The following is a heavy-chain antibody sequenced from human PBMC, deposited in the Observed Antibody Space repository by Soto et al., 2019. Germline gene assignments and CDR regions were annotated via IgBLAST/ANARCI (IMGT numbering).Heavy chain of an antibody. CDR3: ARGPGGPDGPGDY. J-gene: IGHJ4*02. CDR2: INAGNGNT. V-gene: IGHV1-3*01. CDR1: GYTFTSYA. Sequence: QVQLVQSGAEVKKPGASVKVSCKASGYTFTSYAMHWVRQAPGQRLEWMGWINAGNGNTKYSQKFQGRVTLTRDTSARTAYMELSSLRSEDTAVYYCARGPGGPDGPGDYWGQGTLVTVSS. D-gene: IGHD2-15*01.